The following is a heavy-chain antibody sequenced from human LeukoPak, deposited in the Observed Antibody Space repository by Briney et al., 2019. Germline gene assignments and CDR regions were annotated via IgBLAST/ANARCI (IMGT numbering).Heavy chain of an antibody. J-gene: IGHJ4*02. V-gene: IGHV3-7*05. Sequence: GGSLRLSCAASGFTFSTYWMSWVPQAPGKGLEWVANIKEDGSEKYYVDSVKGRFTISRDNAKNSLYLQMNSLRAEDTAVYYCARARYSLAFWGQGTLVTVSS. CDR3: ARARYSLAF. CDR1: GFTFSTYW. D-gene: IGHD6-13*01. CDR2: IKEDGSEK.